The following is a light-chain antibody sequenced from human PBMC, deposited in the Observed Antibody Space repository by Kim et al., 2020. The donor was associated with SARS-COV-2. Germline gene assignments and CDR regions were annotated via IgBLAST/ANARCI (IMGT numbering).Light chain of an antibody. Sequence: DIQMTQSPSSLSASVGDRVTITCRASQGINNYVVWFQQKPGKAPKSLIYDASYLQSGVPSKFSGSGFGTEFTLTISSLQPEDFATYYCQQYSSYPLTFGQGTKVDIK. CDR3: QQYSSYPLT. CDR1: QGINNY. CDR2: DAS. V-gene: IGKV1-16*02. J-gene: IGKJ1*01.